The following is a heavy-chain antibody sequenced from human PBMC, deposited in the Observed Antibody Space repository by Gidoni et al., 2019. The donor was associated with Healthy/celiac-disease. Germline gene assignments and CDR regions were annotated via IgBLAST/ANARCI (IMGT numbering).Heavy chain of an antibody. V-gene: IGHV4-34*01. J-gene: IGHJ5*02. CDR3: ARGVPYYYGSGSPNWFDP. CDR1: GGSFSGYY. Sequence: QVQLQQWGAGLLKPSETLSLTCAVYGGSFSGYYWSWIRPPPGKGLEWIGEINHSGSTNYNPSLKSRVTISVDTSKNQFSLKLSSVTAADTAVYYCARGVPYYYGSGSPNWFDPWGQGTLVTVSS. D-gene: IGHD3-10*01. CDR2: INHSGST.